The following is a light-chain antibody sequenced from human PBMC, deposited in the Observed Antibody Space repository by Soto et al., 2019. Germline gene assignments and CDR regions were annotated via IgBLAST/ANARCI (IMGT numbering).Light chain of an antibody. CDR1: SSDVGDYNY. CDR2: EVR. V-gene: IGLV2-14*01. J-gene: IGLJ3*02. CDR3: SSYTSSNTWV. Sequence: QSALTQPASVSGSPGQSITISCTGTSSDVGDYNYVSWYQHHPGKVPKVMIYEVRNRPSGLSNRFSGSKSGNTASLTISGLQAEDEADYYCSSYTSSNTWVFGGGTKLTVL.